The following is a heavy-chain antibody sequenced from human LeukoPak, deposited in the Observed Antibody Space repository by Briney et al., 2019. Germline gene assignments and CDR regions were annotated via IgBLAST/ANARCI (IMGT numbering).Heavy chain of an antibody. CDR3: ARAPGQNHAFDI. CDR2: INGVGSGT. V-gene: IGHV3-74*03. J-gene: IGHJ3*02. CDR1: EFTFSSYW. Sequence: GGSLRLSCVASEFTFSSYWMHWVRQAPGKGLVWVARINGVGSGTTYADSVKGRCTISRDHAKNTLYLQMNSLRAEDTAVYYCARAPGQNHAFDIWGQGTMVTVSS.